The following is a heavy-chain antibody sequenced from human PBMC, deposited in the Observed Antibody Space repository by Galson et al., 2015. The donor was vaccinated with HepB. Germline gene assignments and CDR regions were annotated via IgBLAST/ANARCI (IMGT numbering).Heavy chain of an antibody. V-gene: IGHV1-46*01. J-gene: IGHJ4*02. Sequence: SVKVSCKASGYTFTSYYMHWVRQAPGQGLEWMGIINPSGGSTSYAQKFQGRVTMTRDTSTSTVYMELSSLRSEDTAVYYCARDPSQTYYYGSGVGGSYFDYWGQGTLVTVSS. CDR2: INPSGGST. CDR1: GYTFTSYY. CDR3: ARDPSQTYYYGSGVGGSYFDY. D-gene: IGHD3-10*01.